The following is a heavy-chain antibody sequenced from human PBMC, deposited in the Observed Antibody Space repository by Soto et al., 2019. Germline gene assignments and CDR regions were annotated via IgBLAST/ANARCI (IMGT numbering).Heavy chain of an antibody. J-gene: IGHJ6*02. CDR2: IWYDGSNK. CDR1: GFTFSSYG. CDR3: ARDWVVAATFHGMYV. V-gene: IGHV3-33*01. Sequence: QVQLVESGGGVVQPGRSLRLSCAASGFTFSSYGMHWVRQAPGKGLEWVAVIWYDGSNKYYADSVKGRFTISRDNSKNTLYLQMNSLRAEDTAVYYCARDWVVAATFHGMYVWGQGTTVTVSS. D-gene: IGHD2-15*01.